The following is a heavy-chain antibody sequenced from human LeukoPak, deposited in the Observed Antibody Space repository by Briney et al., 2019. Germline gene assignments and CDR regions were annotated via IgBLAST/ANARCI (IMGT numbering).Heavy chain of an antibody. D-gene: IGHD3-10*01. V-gene: IGHV1-8*03. J-gene: IGHJ6*03. CDR2: MNPNSGNT. CDR3: ARGRGTMVRGVRRVHYYYMDV. CDR1: GYTFSSYG. Sequence: ASVKVSCKASGYTFSSYGISWVRQATGQGLEWMGWMNPNSGNTGYAQKFQGRVTITRNTSISTAYMELSSLRSEDTAVYYCARGRGTMVRGVRRVHYYYMDVWGKGTTVTVSS.